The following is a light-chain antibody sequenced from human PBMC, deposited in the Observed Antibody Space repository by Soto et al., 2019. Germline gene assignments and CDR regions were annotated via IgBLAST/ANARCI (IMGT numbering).Light chain of an antibody. Sequence: DIQMTQSPSSLSASVGDRVTITCRASQSISSYLNWYQQKPPKAPKLLIYAASSLQSRVPSRFSRSGSGRDFSLAIRSLQAEDFATDYWGRSYSTAWTFGQGTKVEIK. CDR2: AAS. CDR3: GRSYSTAWT. V-gene: IGKV1-39*01. J-gene: IGKJ1*01. CDR1: QSISSY.